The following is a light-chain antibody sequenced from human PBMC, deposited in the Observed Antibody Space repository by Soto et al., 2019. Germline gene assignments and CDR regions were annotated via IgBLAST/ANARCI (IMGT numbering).Light chain of an antibody. CDR1: QGVSTY. CDR3: QQLITYPQT. CDR2: GAS. Sequence: DIQVTQSPSFLSASVGDRVTMTCRASQGVSTYLAWYQQKPGKAPKLLIYGASTLQSGVPSRFSGSGSGTEFALAISSLQPEDFATYYCQQLITYPQTFGQGTKVDIK. J-gene: IGKJ1*01. V-gene: IGKV1-9*01.